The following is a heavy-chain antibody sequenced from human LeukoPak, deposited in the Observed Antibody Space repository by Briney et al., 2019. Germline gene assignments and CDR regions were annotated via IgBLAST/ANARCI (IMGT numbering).Heavy chain of an antibody. CDR3: ARARHGAAMVPYYFDY. D-gene: IGHD5-18*01. J-gene: IGHJ4*02. Sequence: ASVKVSCKASGYTFTSYGISWVRQAPGQGLEWMGWISAYNGNTNYAQKLQGRVTMTTDTSTSTAYMELRSLRSDDTAVYYCARARHGAAMVPYYFDYWGQGTLVTVSS. V-gene: IGHV1-18*01. CDR2: ISAYNGNT. CDR1: GYTFTSYG.